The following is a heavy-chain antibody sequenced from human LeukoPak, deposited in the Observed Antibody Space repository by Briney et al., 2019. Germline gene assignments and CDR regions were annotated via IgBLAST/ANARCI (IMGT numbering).Heavy chain of an antibody. CDR3: SSYDNSGYYYRNY. D-gene: IGHD3-22*01. V-gene: IGHV3-73*01. J-gene: IGHJ4*02. Sequence: PGGSLRLSWAASGFTVSGAAIDGGREASGKGVEWGGGVRTKGNGYATQYSAPVKGTFTISRDDSKHTAYLQMNSLKTEDTAVYFCSSYDNSGYYYRNYWGQGTLVTVSS. CDR1: GFTVSGAA. CDR2: VRTKGNGYAT.